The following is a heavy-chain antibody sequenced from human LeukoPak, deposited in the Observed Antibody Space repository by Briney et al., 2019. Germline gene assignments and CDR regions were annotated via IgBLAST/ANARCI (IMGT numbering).Heavy chain of an antibody. CDR1: GFPFETNA. D-gene: IGHD5-18*01. CDR2: IGNTET. J-gene: IGHJ4*02. V-gene: IGHV3-23*01. CDR3: AKDWIQFNRVFDCFDS. Sequence: GGSLRLSCATSGFPFETNAMSWVRQAPGKGLEWVATIGNTETFYADSVTGRFTISRDNSKNTVNLQMNRPRVEDTAIYYCAKDWIQFNRVFDCFDSWGQGTLVTVSS.